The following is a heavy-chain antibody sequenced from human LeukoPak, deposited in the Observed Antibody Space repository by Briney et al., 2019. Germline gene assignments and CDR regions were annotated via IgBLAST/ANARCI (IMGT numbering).Heavy chain of an antibody. V-gene: IGHV1-69*13. CDR3: ARDPGGDRKRGYYYNYFDS. Sequence: ASVKVSCKASGGTFSSYAISWVRQAPGQGLEWMGGIIPIFGTANYAQKFQGRVTITADESTSTAYMELSSLRSEDTGVYYCARDPGGDRKRGYYYNYFDSWGQGTLVTVSS. D-gene: IGHD3-22*01. J-gene: IGHJ4*02. CDR2: IIPIFGTA. CDR1: GGTFSSYA.